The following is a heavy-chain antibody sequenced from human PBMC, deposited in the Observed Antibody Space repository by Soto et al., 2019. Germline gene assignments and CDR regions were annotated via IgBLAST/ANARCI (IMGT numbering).Heavy chain of an antibody. D-gene: IGHD4-17*01. CDR2: INSDGSGI. V-gene: IGHV3-74*01. CDR3: TRAGYGDYWFDP. J-gene: IGHJ5*02. CDR1: GFTFSSYW. Sequence: EVQLVKSGGGLVQPGGSLRLSCAASGFTFSSYWMHWVRQAPAKGLVWVSRINSDGSGISYADSVKGRFTISRDNAKNTLYLQMDSLRAEDTAVYSCTRAGYGDYWFDPWGQGTLVTVSS.